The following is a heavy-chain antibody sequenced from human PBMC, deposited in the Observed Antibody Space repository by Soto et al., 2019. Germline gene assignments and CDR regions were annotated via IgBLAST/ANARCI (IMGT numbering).Heavy chain of an antibody. CDR2: LYHGGST. V-gene: IGHV4-38-2*01. Sequence: NPSETLSLTCAVSGYSITSDYYWCWIRQPPGKRVEWLGSLYHGGSTYYHPSLKSRITISLDTSKNQFSLNLKPLTAADTAVYYCPEREAASTVAEDLQRWGQGTMVIVSS. D-gene: IGHD6-25*01. J-gene: IGHJ1*01. CDR1: GYSITSDYY. CDR3: PEREAASTVAEDLQR.